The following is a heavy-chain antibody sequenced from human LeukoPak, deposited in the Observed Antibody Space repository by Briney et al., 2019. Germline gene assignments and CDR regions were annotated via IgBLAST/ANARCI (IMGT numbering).Heavy chain of an antibody. CDR3: ARGLYYDFWSGARNYLFDY. D-gene: IGHD3-3*01. CDR2: IWYDGSNK. Sequence: GGSLRLSCAASGFTFSSYGMHWVRQAPGKGLEWVAVIWYDGSNKYYADSVKGRFTISRDNSKNTLYLQMNSLRAEDTAVYYCARGLYYDFWSGARNYLFDYWGQGTLVTVSS. CDR1: GFTFSSYG. J-gene: IGHJ4*02. V-gene: IGHV3-33*01.